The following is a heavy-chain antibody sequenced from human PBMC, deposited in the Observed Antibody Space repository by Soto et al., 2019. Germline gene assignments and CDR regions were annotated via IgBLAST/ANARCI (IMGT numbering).Heavy chain of an antibody. CDR3: AHTKDSSGFLTS. D-gene: IGHD3-22*01. CDR2: IHWNDDK. J-gene: IGHJ5*02. V-gene: IGHV2-5*01. Sequence: QITLKESGPTLVKPTQTLTLTCSFSGFSLSAYGVRVIWFRQPPGETLEWLALIHWNDDKRYSPYPKSRLTITKDTSKTQVVLTLTNLDPLDTGTYFCAHTKDSSGFLTSWGQGILVTVSS. CDR1: GFSLSAYGVR.